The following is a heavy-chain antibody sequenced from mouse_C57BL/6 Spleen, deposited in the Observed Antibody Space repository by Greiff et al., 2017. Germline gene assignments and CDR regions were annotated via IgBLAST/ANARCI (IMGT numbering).Heavy chain of an antibody. CDR2: IDPSDSET. Sequence: QVQLQQPGAELVRPGSSVKLSCKASGYTFTSYWMHWVKQRPIQGLEWIGNIDPSDSETHYNQKFKDKATLTVDKSSSTAYMQLSSLTSEDSAVYYCAGEIYDGYYGFAYWGQGTLVTVSA. V-gene: IGHV1-52*01. J-gene: IGHJ3*01. CDR1: GYTFTSYW. D-gene: IGHD2-3*01. CDR3: AGEIYDGYYGFAY.